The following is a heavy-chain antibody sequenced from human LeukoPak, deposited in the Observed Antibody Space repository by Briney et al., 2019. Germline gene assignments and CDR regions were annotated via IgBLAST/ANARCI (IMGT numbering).Heavy chain of an antibody. V-gene: IGHV1-69*13. D-gene: IGHD6-19*01. J-gene: IGHJ4*02. Sequence: SVKVSCKASGYTFTSYAISWVRQAPGQGLEWMGGIIPIFGTANYAQKFQGRVTITADESTSTAYMELSSLRSEDTAVYYCARDSPHPTYSSGWYIPPSFDYWGQGTLVTVSS. CDR2: IIPIFGTA. CDR3: ARDSPHPTYSSGWYIPPSFDY. CDR1: GYTFTSYA.